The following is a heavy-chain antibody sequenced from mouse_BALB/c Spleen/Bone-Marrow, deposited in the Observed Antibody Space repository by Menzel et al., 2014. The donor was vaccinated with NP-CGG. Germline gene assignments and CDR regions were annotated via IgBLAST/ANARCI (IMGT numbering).Heavy chain of an antibody. J-gene: IGHJ4*01. D-gene: IGHD2-1*01. V-gene: IGHV5-6-4*01. CDR1: GFTFSSYT. Sequence: VKLVESGRGLVKPGGSLKLSCAAPGFTFSSYTMSWVRQTPEKRLEWVATISSGGSYTYYPDSVKGRFTISRDNAKNTLYLQMSSLKSEDTAMYYCTRDGEGNYDYAMDYWGQGTSVTVSS. CDR2: ISSGGSYT. CDR3: TRDGEGNYDYAMDY.